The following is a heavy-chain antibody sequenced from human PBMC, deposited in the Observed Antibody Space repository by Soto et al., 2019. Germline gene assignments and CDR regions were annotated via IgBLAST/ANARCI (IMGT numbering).Heavy chain of an antibody. CDR1: GIIFSSYW. Sequence: PGGSLRLSCAASGIIFSSYWMSWVRQAPGKGLEWVANIKEDGSEKYYVDSVKGRFTISRDNAKNSLNLQMNSLRAEDTAVYYCARVRGSSWFSSFFDYWGQGTLVTVSS. J-gene: IGHJ4*02. CDR3: ARVRGSSWFSSFFDY. CDR2: IKEDGSEK. V-gene: IGHV3-7*03. D-gene: IGHD6-13*01.